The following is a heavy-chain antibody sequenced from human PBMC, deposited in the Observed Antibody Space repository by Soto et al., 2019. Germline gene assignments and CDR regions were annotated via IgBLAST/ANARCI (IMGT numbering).Heavy chain of an antibody. D-gene: IGHD3-10*01. V-gene: IGHV1-18*01. J-gene: IGHJ6*02. CDR1: GYTFNNYG. CDR3: ARVAITLIRGLKVDFYSMDV. CDR2: ISDYNGNK. Sequence: QLVQSGGEVKEPGASVQVSCKASGYTFNNYGITWVRQAPGQGLEWLGWISDYNGNKNYAKKVQGRVSMTADTATSTAHMELRSLQSDDTAVYFCARVAITLIRGLKVDFYSMDVWGQGTTVTVSS.